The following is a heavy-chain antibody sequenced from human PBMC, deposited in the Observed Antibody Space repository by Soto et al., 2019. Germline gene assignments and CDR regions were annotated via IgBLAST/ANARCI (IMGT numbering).Heavy chain of an antibody. CDR2: ISDGGDLT. D-gene: IGHD6-6*01. CDR3: ARRAFGSSRSFDI. V-gene: IGHV3-23*01. Sequence: VQLLESGGDLVHPGGSLRLSCAASGFAFSSHPMSWVRQTPERGLEWVSGISDGGDLTYNADSVKGRFTISKDNSKNTLFLQMNSLRVEDTGIYYCARRAFGSSRSFDIWGQGKMVTVSS. J-gene: IGHJ3*02. CDR1: GFAFSSHP.